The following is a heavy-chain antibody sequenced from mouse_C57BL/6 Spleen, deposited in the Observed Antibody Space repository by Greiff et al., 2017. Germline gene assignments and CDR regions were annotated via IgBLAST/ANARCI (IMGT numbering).Heavy chain of an antibody. Sequence: VQLQQSGAELAKPGASVKLSCKASGYTFTSYWMHWVKQRPGQGLEWIGYINPSSGYTKYNQKFKDKATLTADKSSSTAYMQLSSLTYEDSAVYYCAIGSRGNYFDSWGQGTTLTVSS. V-gene: IGHV1-7*01. CDR3: AIGSRGNYFDS. CDR1: GYTFTSYW. D-gene: IGHD1-1*01. J-gene: IGHJ2*01. CDR2: INPSSGYT.